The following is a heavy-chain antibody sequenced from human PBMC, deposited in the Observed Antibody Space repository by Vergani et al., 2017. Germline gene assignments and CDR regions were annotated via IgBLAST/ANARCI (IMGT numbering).Heavy chain of an antibody. J-gene: IGHJ4*02. V-gene: IGHV4-59*12. CDR2: IYYSGST. Sequence: QVQLQESGPGLVKPSETLSLTCTVSGGSISSYYWSWIRQPPGKGLEWIGYIYYSGSTNYNPSLKSRVTMSVDTSKNQFSLKLSSVTAADTAVYYCARDLDFSFDYWGQGTLVTVSS. CDR3: ARDLDFSFDY. CDR1: GGSISSYY.